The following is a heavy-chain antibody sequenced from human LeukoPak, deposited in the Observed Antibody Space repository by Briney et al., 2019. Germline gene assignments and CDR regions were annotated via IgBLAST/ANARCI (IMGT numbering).Heavy chain of an antibody. CDR3: ARRPGTLPLDY. J-gene: IGHJ4*02. CDR1: GFTFSTYE. D-gene: IGHD1-1*01. Sequence: GGSLRLSCAASGFTFSTYEMNWVRQAPGKGLEWVSYTSSGGSTIYYADSVKGRFTISRDDAKNSLYLQMNSLRAEDTAVYYCARRPGTLPLDYWGQGTLVTVSS. CDR2: TSSGGSTI. V-gene: IGHV3-48*03.